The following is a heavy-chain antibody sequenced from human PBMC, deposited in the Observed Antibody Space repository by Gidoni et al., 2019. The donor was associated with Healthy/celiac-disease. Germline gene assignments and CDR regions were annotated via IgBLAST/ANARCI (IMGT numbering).Heavy chain of an antibody. D-gene: IGHD5-18*01. J-gene: IGHJ6*02. CDR1: GYTFTSSG. CDR3: ARGGYSYGLSYYYYYGMDV. V-gene: IGHV1-18*01. CDR2: ISAYNGNT. Sequence: QVQLVQSGAEVKKPGASVKVSCKASGYTFTSSGLSWVRQAPGQGLEWMGWISAYNGNTNYSQKLQGRVTMTTDTSTSTAYMELRSLRSDDTAVYYCARGGYSYGLSYYYYYGMDVWGQGTTVTVSS.